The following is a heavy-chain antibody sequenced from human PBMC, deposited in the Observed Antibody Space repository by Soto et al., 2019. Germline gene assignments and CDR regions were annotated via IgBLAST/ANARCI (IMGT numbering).Heavy chain of an antibody. CDR2: ISYDGSNK. J-gene: IGHJ4*02. CDR1: GFTFSSYA. Sequence: GGSLRLSCAASGFTFSSYAMHWVRQAPGKGLEWVAVISYDGSNKYYADSVKGRFTISRDNSKNTLYLQMNSLRAEDTAVYYCARDLGYYDSSGWCDYWGQGTLVTVS. V-gene: IGHV3-30-3*01. CDR3: ARDLGYYDSSGWCDY. D-gene: IGHD3-22*01.